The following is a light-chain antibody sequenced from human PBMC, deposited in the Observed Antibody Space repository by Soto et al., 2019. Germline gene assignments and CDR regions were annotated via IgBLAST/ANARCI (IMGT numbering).Light chain of an antibody. CDR3: QQYGSSPPYT. J-gene: IGKJ2*01. V-gene: IGKV3-20*01. CDR2: GAS. Sequence: EIVLTQSPGTLSLSPGERATLSCRASQSVSSSYLAWYQQKPGQAPRLLIYGASNRATGIPDRFSASGSGSDFSLSISRLVPEDFAVYYCQQYGSSPPYTFGQGTKLENK. CDR1: QSVSSSY.